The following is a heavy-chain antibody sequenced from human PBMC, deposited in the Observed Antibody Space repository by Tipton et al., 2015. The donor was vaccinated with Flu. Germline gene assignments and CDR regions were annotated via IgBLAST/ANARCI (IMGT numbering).Heavy chain of an antibody. Sequence: QLVQFGAEVKKPGESLKISCKGSGYSFTSYWIGWMRQMPGKGLEWMGIIYPGDSDTRYSPSFQGQVTISADKSISTAYLQWSSLKASDTAMYYCARDMTTVTTGIGGDFDIWGQGTMVTVSS. CDR2: IYPGDSDT. J-gene: IGHJ3*02. V-gene: IGHV5-51*03. CDR3: ARDMTTVTTGIGGDFDI. CDR1: GYSFTSYW. D-gene: IGHD4-17*01.